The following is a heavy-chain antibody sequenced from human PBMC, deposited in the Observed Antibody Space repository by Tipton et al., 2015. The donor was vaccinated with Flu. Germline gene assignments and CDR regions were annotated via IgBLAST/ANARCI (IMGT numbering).Heavy chain of an antibody. D-gene: IGHD6-13*01. Sequence: QLVQSGAEVKKPGSSVKVSCKASGGTFSSYAISWVRQAPGQGLEWMGGIIPILGTANYAQKFQGRVAITADESTSTAYMELSSLRSEATAMYYCAGLFSGVKGSSWYHYWVQGTLATVSS. CDR2: IIPILGTA. J-gene: IGHJ4*02. V-gene: IGHV1-69*01. CDR1: GGTFSSYA. CDR3: AGLFSGVKGSSWYHY.